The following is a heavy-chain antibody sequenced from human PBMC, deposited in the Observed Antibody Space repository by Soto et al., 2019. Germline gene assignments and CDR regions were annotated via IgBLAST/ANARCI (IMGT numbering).Heavy chain of an antibody. CDR3: AKDHDVVTAGTTFVRYFNY. CDR2: ISGSGGST. D-gene: IGHD2-2*01. Sequence: EVQLLESGGGLVQPGGSLRLSCAASGFTFSNYAMSWVRQAPGKGLEWVSGISGSGGSTYYADSVKGRFTISRDNSKNTVYLQMNGLRAEDTAVYYCAKDHDVVTAGTTFVRYFNYWGQGTLVTVSS. CDR1: GFTFSNYA. V-gene: IGHV3-23*01. J-gene: IGHJ4*02.